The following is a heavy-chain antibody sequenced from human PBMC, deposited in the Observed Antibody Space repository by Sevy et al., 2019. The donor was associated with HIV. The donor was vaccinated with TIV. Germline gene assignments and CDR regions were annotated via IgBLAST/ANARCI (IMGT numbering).Heavy chain of an antibody. D-gene: IGHD1-26*01. CDR1: GFTFRTYA. CDR3: ARGPEWELTSFLSH. V-gene: IGHV3-30-3*01. J-gene: IGHJ4*02. Sequence: GGSLRLSCAASGFTFRTYALHWVRQAPARGLEWIGLVSSNGDNCVYANSVRGRFTISRDNSMSTLYLQMNSLTPDDTAVYYCARGPEWELTSFLSHWGQGTLVTVSS. CDR2: VSSNGDNC.